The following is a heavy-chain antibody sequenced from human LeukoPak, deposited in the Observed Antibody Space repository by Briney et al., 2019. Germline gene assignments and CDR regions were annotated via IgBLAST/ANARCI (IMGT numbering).Heavy chain of an antibody. J-gene: IGHJ4*02. D-gene: IGHD2-21*02. CDR1: GFTFSSAW. CDR3: TRGLHGRDEY. V-gene: IGHV3-74*01. CDR2: INEDGRTT. Sequence: GGSLRLSCAASGFTFSSAWFHWVRQGPGKGLVWVARINEDGRTTNYADSVKGRFTISRDNAKNTVYLQMSDLRVEDTAVYYCTRGLHGRDEYGGQGTLVTVSS.